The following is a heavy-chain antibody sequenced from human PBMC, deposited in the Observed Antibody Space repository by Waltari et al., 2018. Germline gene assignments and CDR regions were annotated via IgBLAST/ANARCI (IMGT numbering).Heavy chain of an antibody. D-gene: IGHD1-1*01. CDR1: GGSFSGYY. CDR3: ARQGVPPDAFDI. J-gene: IGHJ3*02. Sequence: QVQLQQWGAGLLKPSETLSLTCAVYGGSFSGYYWSWIRQPPGKGLEWIGEINHSGSTNYNPSLKSRVTISVDTSKNQFSLKLSSVTAADTAVYYCARQGVPPDAFDIWGQGTMVTVSS. V-gene: IGHV4-34*01. CDR2: INHSGST.